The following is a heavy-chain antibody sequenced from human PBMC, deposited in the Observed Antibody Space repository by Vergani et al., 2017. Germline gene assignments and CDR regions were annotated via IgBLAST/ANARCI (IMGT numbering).Heavy chain of an antibody. CDR3: ARHSSGYS. J-gene: IGHJ5*02. V-gene: IGHV3-7*01. D-gene: IGHD3-22*01. CDR2: IKADGGET. Sequence: EDHLVEFGGGLVQPGESLRLSCTAAGFMFTSNWMSWVRQAPGKGLEWVAIIKADGGETYYADSVKGRFTISRDNAKNLLYLQMNSLRGDDTAIYYCARHSSGYSWGQGTLVTVSS. CDR1: GFMFTSNW.